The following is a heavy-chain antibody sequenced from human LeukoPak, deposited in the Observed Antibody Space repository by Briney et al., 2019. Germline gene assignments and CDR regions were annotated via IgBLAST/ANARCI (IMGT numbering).Heavy chain of an antibody. Sequence: PSETLSLTCTVSGGSISSGSYYWSWIRQPAGKGLEWIGRIYTSGSANYNPSLKSRVTISVDTSKNQFSLKLSSVTAADTAVYYCARDHRPIAAAGIPGYYMDVWGKGTTVTISS. J-gene: IGHJ6*03. V-gene: IGHV4-61*02. D-gene: IGHD6-13*01. CDR1: GGSISSGSYY. CDR2: IYTSGSA. CDR3: ARDHRPIAAAGIPGYYMDV.